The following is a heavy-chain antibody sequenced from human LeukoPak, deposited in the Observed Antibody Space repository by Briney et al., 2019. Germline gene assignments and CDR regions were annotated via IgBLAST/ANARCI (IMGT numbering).Heavy chain of an antibody. D-gene: IGHD4/OR15-4a*01. Sequence: GGSLRLSCAASGFAFTNYAMSWVRQAPGKGLDWVSAISYNGGSTYYSDSVKGRFTISRDNSKNTVYLQMNSLRAEDTAVYYCAKPPNYGAYYYGMDVWGKGTTVTVSS. CDR2: ISYNGGST. J-gene: IGHJ6*04. CDR3: AKPPNYGAYYYGMDV. V-gene: IGHV3-23*01. CDR1: GFAFTNYA.